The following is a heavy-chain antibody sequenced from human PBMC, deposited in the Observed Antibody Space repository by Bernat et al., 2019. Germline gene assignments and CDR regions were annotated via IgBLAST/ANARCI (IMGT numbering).Heavy chain of an antibody. CDR2: IWYDGSNK. CDR3: ARDSRFSGVYYMDV. CDR1: GFTFSSYG. V-gene: IGHV3-33*01. D-gene: IGHD3-3*01. Sequence: QVQLVESGGGVVQPGRSLRLSCAASGFTFSSYGMHWVRQAPGKGLEWVAVIWYDGSNKDYADSVKGRFTISRDNSKNTLYLQMNSLGAEDTAVYYCARDSRFSGVYYMDVWGKGTTVTVSS. J-gene: IGHJ6*03.